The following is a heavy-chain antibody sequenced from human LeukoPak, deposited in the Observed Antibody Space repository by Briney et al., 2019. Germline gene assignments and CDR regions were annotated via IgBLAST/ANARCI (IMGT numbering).Heavy chain of an antibody. CDR3: ARFYYDSSGYYSGGDY. CDR2: ISAYNGNT. CDR1: GYTFTSYG. D-gene: IGHD3-22*01. Sequence: ASVKVSCKASGYTFTSYGISWVRQAPGQGLEWMGWISAYNGNTNYAQTLQGRVTMTTDTSTSTAYMELRSLRSDDTAVYYCARFYYDSSGYYSGGDYWGQGTLVTVSS. V-gene: IGHV1-18*01. J-gene: IGHJ4*02.